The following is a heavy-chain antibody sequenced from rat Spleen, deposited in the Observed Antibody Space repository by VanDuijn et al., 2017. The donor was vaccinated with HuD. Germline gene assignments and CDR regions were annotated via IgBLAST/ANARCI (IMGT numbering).Heavy chain of an antibody. J-gene: IGHJ3*01. CDR3: ARSSGYTTYMSNWFTY. Sequence: EVQLVESGGGLVQPGRSLKLSCAASGFTFSRSAMAWVRQAPTKGLEWVATISYEGSSTYYGDSLKGRCTISRDNAKSTLYLQMDSLRSEDTATYFCARSSGYTTYMSNWFTYWGQGTLVTVSS. CDR1: GFTFSRSA. CDR2: ISYEGSST. V-gene: IGHV5-29*01. D-gene: IGHD1-2*01.